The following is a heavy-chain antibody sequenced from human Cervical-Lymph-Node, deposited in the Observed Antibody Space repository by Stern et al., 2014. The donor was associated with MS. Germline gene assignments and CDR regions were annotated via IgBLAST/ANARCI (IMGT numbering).Heavy chain of an antibody. D-gene: IGHD2-15*01. CDR1: GGSLRSYY. CDR2: FYQTGSV. J-gene: IGHJ4*02. V-gene: IGHV4-59*01. CDR3: AREGEYCSGSRCYPFLDY. Sequence: QVQLQESGPGLVKPSETLSLTCTVSGGSLRSYYWNWIRQAPGQGLEWLGFFYQTGSVNYNPSLSSRVAMSVDTSKNQFSLTVSSVTAADTAVYYCAREGEYCSGSRCYPFLDYWGQGTLVTVSS.